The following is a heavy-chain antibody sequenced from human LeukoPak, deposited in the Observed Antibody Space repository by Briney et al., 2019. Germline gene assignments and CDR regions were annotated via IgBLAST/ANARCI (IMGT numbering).Heavy chain of an antibody. J-gene: IGHJ4*02. CDR3: AKEGKRSHDY. CDR1: GFTFDDYA. Sequence: QPGRSLRLSRAASGFTFDDYAMHWVRQAPGKGLEWVSGISWNSGSIGYADSVKGRFTISRDNAKNSLYLQMNSLRAEDTALYYCAKEGKRSHDYWGQGTLVTVSS. V-gene: IGHV3-9*01. CDR2: ISWNSGSI. D-gene: IGHD1-26*01.